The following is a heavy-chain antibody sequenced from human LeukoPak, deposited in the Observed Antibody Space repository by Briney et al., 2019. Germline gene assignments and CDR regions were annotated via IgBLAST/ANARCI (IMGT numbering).Heavy chain of an antibody. Sequence: GTSPRLSCAAPGFTFSSYAMHWVRQAPGKGLEWVAVISYDGSNKYYADSVKGRFTISRDNSKNTLYLQMNSLRAEDTAVYYCAKREGSSWYSFDCRGQGTLVTVSS. J-gene: IGHJ4*02. CDR1: GFTFSSYA. D-gene: IGHD6-13*01. CDR3: AKREGSSWYSFDC. V-gene: IGHV3-30*18. CDR2: ISYDGSNK.